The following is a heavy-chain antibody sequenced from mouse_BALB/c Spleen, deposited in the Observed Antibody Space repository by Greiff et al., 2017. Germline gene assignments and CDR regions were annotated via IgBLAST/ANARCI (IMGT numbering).Heavy chain of an antibody. CDR3: ARHYGNYWYFDV. Sequence: EVKVVESGGGLVKLGGSLKLSCAASGFTFSSYYMSWVRQTPEKRLELVAAINSNGGSTYYPDTVKGRFTISRDNAKNTLYLQMSSLKSEDTALYYCARHYGNYWYFDVWGAGTTVTVSS. J-gene: IGHJ1*01. V-gene: IGHV5-6-2*01. CDR2: INSNGGST. CDR1: GFTFSSYY. D-gene: IGHD2-1*01.